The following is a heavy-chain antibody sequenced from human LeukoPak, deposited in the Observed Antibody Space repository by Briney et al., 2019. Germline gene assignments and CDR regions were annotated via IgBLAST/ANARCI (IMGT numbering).Heavy chain of an antibody. V-gene: IGHV3-23*01. D-gene: IGHD4-17*01. CDR1: GFTFSSYA. J-gene: IGHJ4*02. Sequence: GGSLRLSCAASGFTFSSYAMSWVRQAPGKGLEWVSAISGSGGSTYYADSVKGRFTISRDNSRNTLYLQMNSLRAEDTAVYYCAKTLSRSAYGDYVYFDYWGQGTLVTVSS. CDR3: AKTLSRSAYGDYVYFDY. CDR2: ISGSGGST.